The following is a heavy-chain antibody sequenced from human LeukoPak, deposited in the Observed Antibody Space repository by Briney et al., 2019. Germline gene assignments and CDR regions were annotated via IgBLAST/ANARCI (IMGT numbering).Heavy chain of an antibody. CDR1: GFTFTDYD. J-gene: IGHJ4*02. CDR3: ARGDGGSGYYIGF. Sequence: GASVKVSCKASGFTFTDYDINWLRQAPGQSLQWMGWLRPKSGHTGFEQKFQGRLSMTSNASIITAYLELSNLKSEDTAIYFCARGDGGSGYYIGFWGQGTPVTVAS. D-gene: IGHD3-22*01. CDR2: LRPKSGHT. V-gene: IGHV1-8*02.